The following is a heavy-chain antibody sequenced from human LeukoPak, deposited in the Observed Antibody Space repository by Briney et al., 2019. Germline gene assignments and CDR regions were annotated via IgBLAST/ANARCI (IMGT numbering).Heavy chain of an antibody. Sequence: GASVKVSCKASGGTFSSYAISWVRQAPGQGLEWMGGIIPIFGTANYAQKFQGRVTITADESTSTAYMELSSLRSVDTAVYYCARGRPDTGSCDAFDIWGQGTMVTVSS. D-gene: IGHD3-10*01. J-gene: IGHJ3*02. V-gene: IGHV1-69*13. CDR1: GGTFSSYA. CDR2: IIPIFGTA. CDR3: ARGRPDTGSCDAFDI.